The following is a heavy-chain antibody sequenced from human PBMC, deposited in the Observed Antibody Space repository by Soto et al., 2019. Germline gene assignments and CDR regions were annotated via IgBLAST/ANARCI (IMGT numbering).Heavy chain of an antibody. CDR3: AKFRGQQPYYYDSSGYQNFDY. CDR1: GFTFSSYG. J-gene: IGHJ4*02. Sequence: QVQLVESGGGVVQPGRSLRLSCAASGFTFSSYGMHWVRQAPGKGLEWVAVISYDGSNKYYADSVKGRFTISRDNSKNTLYLQMNSLRAEDTAVYYCAKFRGQQPYYYDSSGYQNFDYWGQGTLVTVSS. D-gene: IGHD3-22*01. CDR2: ISYDGSNK. V-gene: IGHV3-30*18.